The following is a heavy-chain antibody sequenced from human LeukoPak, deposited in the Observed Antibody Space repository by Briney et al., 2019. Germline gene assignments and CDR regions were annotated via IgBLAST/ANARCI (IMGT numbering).Heavy chain of an antibody. CDR1: GYTFTGYY. V-gene: IGHV1-2*06. J-gene: IGHJ6*03. CDR3: ARLTMVRGVDYENYYYYYMDV. D-gene: IGHD3-10*01. Sequence: GESLKISCKGSGYTFTGYYMHWVRQAPGQGLEWMGRINPNSGGTNYAQKFQGRVTMTRDTSISTAYMELSRLRSDDTAVYYCARLTMVRGVDYENYYYYYMDVWGKGTTVTVSS. CDR2: INPNSGGT.